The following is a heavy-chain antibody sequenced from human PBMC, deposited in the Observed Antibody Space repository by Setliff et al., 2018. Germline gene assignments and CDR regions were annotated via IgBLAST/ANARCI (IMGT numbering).Heavy chain of an antibody. J-gene: IGHJ6*03. D-gene: IGHD3-3*01. Sequence: ASVKVSCKASGDTFSSSAISWVRQAPGQGLEWMEGIIPIFGTANYAQKFQGRVTITADESTSTAYMELSSLRSEDTAVYYCARDRGAIFVPYYYMDVWGKGTTVTVSS. CDR1: GDTFSSSA. V-gene: IGHV1-69*13. CDR3: ARDRGAIFVPYYYMDV. CDR2: IIPIFGTA.